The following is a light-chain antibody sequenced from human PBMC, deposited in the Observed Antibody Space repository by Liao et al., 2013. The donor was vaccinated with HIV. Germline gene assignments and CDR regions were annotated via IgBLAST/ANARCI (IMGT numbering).Light chain of an antibody. Sequence: SYELTQPPSVSVSPGQTATITCYGIYLGDKHVCWYQQRPGQSPLLVIYEDTKRPAGIPERFSGSHSGSAATLTISGTQSMDEADYFCQAWDRSADVIFGGGTKLTVL. J-gene: IGLJ2*01. CDR1: YLGDKH. V-gene: IGLV3-1*01. CDR2: EDT. CDR3: QAWDRSADVI.